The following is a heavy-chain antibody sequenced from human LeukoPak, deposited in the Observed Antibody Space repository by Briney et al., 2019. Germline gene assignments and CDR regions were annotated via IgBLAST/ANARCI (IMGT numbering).Heavy chain of an antibody. V-gene: IGHV3-48*03. CDR1: GFTFSSYE. J-gene: IGHJ6*04. Sequence: GGSLRLSCAASGFTFSSYEMNWVRQAPGPGLGWVSYISSSGSTIYYADSVKGRFTISRDNAKNSLYLQMNSLRAEDTAVYYCARAPIPDYYEARGGYYGMDVWGKGTTVTVSS. D-gene: IGHD3-22*01. CDR2: ISSSGSTI. CDR3: ARAPIPDYYEARGGYYGMDV.